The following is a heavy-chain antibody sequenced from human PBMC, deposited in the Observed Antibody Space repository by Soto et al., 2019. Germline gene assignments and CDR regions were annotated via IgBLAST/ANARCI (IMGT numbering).Heavy chain of an antibody. V-gene: IGHV3-48*03. J-gene: IGHJ4*02. CDR3: ATFMHDYYDSSGYPFDY. Sequence: PGGSLRLSCAASGFTFSSYEMNWVRQAPGKGLEWVSYISSSGSTIYYADSVKGRFTISRDNAKNSLYLQMNSLRAEDTAVYYCATFMHDYYDSSGYPFDYWGQGTLVTVSS. D-gene: IGHD3-22*01. CDR2: ISSSGSTI. CDR1: GFTFSSYE.